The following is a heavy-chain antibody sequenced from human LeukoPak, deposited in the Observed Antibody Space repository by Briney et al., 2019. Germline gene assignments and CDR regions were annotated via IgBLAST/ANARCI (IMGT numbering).Heavy chain of an antibody. J-gene: IGHJ4*02. CDR3: ARRPAIGELSTDY. CDR2: IYPDDSDT. V-gene: IGHV5-51*01. D-gene: IGHD3-10*01. CDR1: GYSFPLHW. Sequence: GESLKISCLGSGYSFPLHWIAWVRQMPGKGLECMGIIYPDDSDTRYSPSFQGQVTISVDKSTNTAYLQWSSLKASDTAMYYCARRPAIGELSTDYWGQGTLVTVSS.